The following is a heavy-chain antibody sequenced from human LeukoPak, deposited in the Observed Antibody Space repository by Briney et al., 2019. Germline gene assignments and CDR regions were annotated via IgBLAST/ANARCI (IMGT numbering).Heavy chain of an antibody. V-gene: IGHV1-69*13. D-gene: IGHD4-17*01. J-gene: IGHJ4*02. CDR3: ARDGVYGDYGPYYFDY. CDR1: GGTFSSYA. Sequence: SVKVSCKASGGTFSSYAISWVRQAPGQGLEWMGGIIPIFGTANYAQKFQGRVTITADESTSTAYMELSSLRSEDTAVYYCARDGVYGDYGPYYFDYWGQGTLVTVSS. CDR2: IIPIFGTA.